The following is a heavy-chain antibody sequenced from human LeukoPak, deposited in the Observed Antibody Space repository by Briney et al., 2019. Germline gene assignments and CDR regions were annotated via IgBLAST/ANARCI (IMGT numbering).Heavy chain of an antibody. Sequence: GGSLRLSCAASGFTFSSYSMNWVRQAPGKGLEWVSSISSSSSYMYYADSVKGRFTISRDNAKNSLYLQMNSLRAEDTAVYYCASDGYYYDSSGYYYTQLMDYWGQGTLVTVSS. V-gene: IGHV3-21*01. J-gene: IGHJ4*02. CDR1: GFTFSSYS. D-gene: IGHD3-22*01. CDR2: ISSSSSYM. CDR3: ASDGYYYDSSGYYYTQLMDY.